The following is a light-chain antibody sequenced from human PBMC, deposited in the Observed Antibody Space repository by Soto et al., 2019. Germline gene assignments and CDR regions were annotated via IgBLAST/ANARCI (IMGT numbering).Light chain of an antibody. CDR2: GAS. V-gene: IGKV3-20*01. CDR1: QSMSINY. Sequence: DIVLTQSPGTLSLSPGERATLSCRASQSMSINYLAWYQQKPGRAPRLLVYGASNRATGIPDRFSGSGSGTDFTLTISGLEPEDFAVYYCQQYNNAPLTFGQGTRLEIK. CDR3: QQYNNAPLT. J-gene: IGKJ5*01.